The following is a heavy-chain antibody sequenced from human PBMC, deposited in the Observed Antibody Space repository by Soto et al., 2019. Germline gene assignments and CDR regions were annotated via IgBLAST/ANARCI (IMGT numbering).Heavy chain of an antibody. V-gene: IGHV1-46*01. Sequence: ASVKVSCKASGYSFTSYFMHWVRQAPGQGPEWMGIINPSGNNYAQKFQGRVTMTSDTSTSTVYMELNSLRSEDTAVYYCVRARGYYFGYWGQGTLVTVSS. J-gene: IGHJ4*02. CDR2: INPSGN. CDR3: VRARGYYFGY. CDR1: GYSFTSYF. D-gene: IGHD2-21*01.